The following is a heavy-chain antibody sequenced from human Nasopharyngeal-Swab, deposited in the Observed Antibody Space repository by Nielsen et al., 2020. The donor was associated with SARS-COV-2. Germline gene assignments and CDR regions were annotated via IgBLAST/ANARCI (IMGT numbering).Heavy chain of an antibody. J-gene: IGHJ5*02. D-gene: IGHD6-13*01. V-gene: IGHV2-5*04. Sequence: SSPTLLYPTDALTLTCSFSGFSRRASGVGVGWIRRPPGKALEWLALIYWHDERSYRTSPKSRITITKDTSKNQEVLTMANKDCVDTGTYYCVHAGDSSSVWFDPWGQGTLVTVSS. CDR3: VHAGDSSSVWFDP. CDR2: IYWHDER. CDR1: GFSRRASGVG.